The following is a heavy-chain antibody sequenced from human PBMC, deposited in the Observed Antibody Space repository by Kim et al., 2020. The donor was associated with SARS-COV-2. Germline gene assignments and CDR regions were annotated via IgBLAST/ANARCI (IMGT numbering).Heavy chain of an antibody. V-gene: IGHV4-59*01. J-gene: IGHJ6*02. CDR3: AGDKGPVWSYYFGMDV. CDR2: IYYSGST. D-gene: IGHD2-21*01. Sequence: SETLCLTCTVSGGSISSYYWSWIRQPPGKGLEWIGYIYYSGSTNYNPSLKSRVTISLDTSKNQFSLMLSSVTAADTTIFYYAGDKGPVWSYYFGMDVWG. CDR1: GGSISSYY.